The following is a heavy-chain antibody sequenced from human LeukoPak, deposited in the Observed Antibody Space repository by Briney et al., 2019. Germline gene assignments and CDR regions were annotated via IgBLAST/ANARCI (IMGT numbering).Heavy chain of an antibody. Sequence: AGGSLRLSCAASGFSVSNYNMNWVRQARGKGLEWVSFISESGTAIYYAESVKGRFTISRDIARNSVYLQMNSLRDEDTAMYYCARGPLGWSDDWGQGLLVTVSS. V-gene: IGHV3-48*02. J-gene: IGHJ4*02. CDR3: ARGPLGWSDD. D-gene: IGHD1-26*01. CDR1: GFSVSNYN. CDR2: ISESGTAI.